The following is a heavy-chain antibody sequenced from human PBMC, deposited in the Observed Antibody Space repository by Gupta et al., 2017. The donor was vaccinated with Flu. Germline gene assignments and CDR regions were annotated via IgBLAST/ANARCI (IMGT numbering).Heavy chain of an antibody. V-gene: IGHV2-5*02. CDR2: IYWDDDK. D-gene: IGHD4-17*01. CDR3: AHSSGDYVPVGFDY. J-gene: IGHJ4*02. Sequence: QITLKESGPTLVKPTQTLTLTCTFSGFSLSTSGVGVGWIRQPPGKALEWLALIYWDDDKRYSPSLKSRLTITKDTSKNQVVLTMTNMDPVETATYYCAHSSGDYVPVGFDYWGQGTLVTVSS. CDR1: GFSLSTSGVG.